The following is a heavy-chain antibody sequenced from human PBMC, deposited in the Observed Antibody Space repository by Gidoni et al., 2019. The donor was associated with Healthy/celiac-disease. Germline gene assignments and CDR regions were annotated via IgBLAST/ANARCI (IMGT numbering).Heavy chain of an antibody. J-gene: IGHJ4*02. D-gene: IGHD6-19*01. V-gene: IGHV3-21*01. Sequence: EVQLVESGGGLVKPGGSLRLSCAASGFTFSSYSMNWVRQAPGKGLEWVSSISSSSSYIYYADSVKGRFTISRDNAKNSLYLQMNSLRAEDTAVYYCARAYSSGWEYFDYWGQGTLVTVSS. CDR2: ISSSSSYI. CDR1: GFTFSSYS. CDR3: ARAYSSGWEYFDY.